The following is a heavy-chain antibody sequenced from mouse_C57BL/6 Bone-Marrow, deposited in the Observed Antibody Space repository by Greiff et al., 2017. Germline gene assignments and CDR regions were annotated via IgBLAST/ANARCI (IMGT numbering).Heavy chain of an antibody. V-gene: IGHV1-64*01. CDR3: ASLLAWFAY. Sequence: VKLQQSGAELVKPGASVKLSCKASGYTFTSYWMHWVKQRPGQGLEWIGMIHPNSGSTNYNEKFKSKATLTVDKSSSTAYMQLSSLTSEDSAVYYCASLLAWFAYWGQGTLVTVSA. CDR2: IHPNSGST. D-gene: IGHD2-10*01. CDR1: GYTFTSYW. J-gene: IGHJ3*01.